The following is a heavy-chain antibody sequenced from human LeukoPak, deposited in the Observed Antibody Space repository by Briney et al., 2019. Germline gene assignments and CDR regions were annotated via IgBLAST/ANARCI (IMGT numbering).Heavy chain of an antibody. V-gene: IGHV4-30-4*08. CDR1: GGSISSGDYY. CDR2: IYYSGST. Sequence: SQTPSLTCTVSGGSISSGDYYWSWIRQPPGKGLEWIGYIYYSGSTYYNPSLKSRVTISVDTSKNQFSLKLSSVTAADTAVYYCAGARTGTTPHYYYYYYMDVWGKGTTVTVSS. J-gene: IGHJ6*03. CDR3: AGARTGTTPHYYYYYYMDV. D-gene: IGHD1-7*01.